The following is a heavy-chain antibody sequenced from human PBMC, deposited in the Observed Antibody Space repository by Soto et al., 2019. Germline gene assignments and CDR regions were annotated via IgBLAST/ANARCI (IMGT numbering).Heavy chain of an antibody. CDR1: GFTFSDYS. J-gene: IGHJ5*01. Sequence: GGSLRLSCAASGFTFSDYSMNWVRQAPGKGLEWVSYIRGLSSTITYADSVKGRFTLSRDNAKNSLYLQMNSLRAEDTAVYYCARGSRDLLKFFDSWGQGTLVTVSS. CDR2: IRGLSSTI. CDR3: ARGSRDLLKFFDS. D-gene: IGHD1-26*01. V-gene: IGHV3-48*01.